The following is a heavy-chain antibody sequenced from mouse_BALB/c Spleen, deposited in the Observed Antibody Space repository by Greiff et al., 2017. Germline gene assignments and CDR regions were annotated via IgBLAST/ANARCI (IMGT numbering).Heavy chain of an antibody. D-gene: IGHD1-1*01. CDR2: INPSTGYT. Sequence: QVQLKESGAELAKPGASVKMSCKASGYTFTSYWMHWVKQRPGQGLEWIGYINPSTGYTEYNQKFKDKATLTADKSSSTAYMQLSSLTSEDSAVYYCARWAHYYGSSYAWFAYWGQGTLVTVSA. CDR1: GYTFTSYW. CDR3: ARWAHYYGSSYAWFAY. J-gene: IGHJ3*01. V-gene: IGHV1-7*01.